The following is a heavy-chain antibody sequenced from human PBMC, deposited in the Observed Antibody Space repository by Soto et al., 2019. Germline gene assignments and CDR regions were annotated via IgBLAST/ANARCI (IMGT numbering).Heavy chain of an antibody. Sequence: QMQLQASGPGLVKPSETLSLTCTVSGGSIRSYFWSWIRQAPGKKLEWLGYVYHNGNTNYNPSLRSRLTLSVDTSNNRPSLNLKSGTAADAAVYYCAVPGPAGLWGRGTLVTVAS. CDR2: VYHNGNT. CDR1: GGSIRSYF. V-gene: IGHV4-59*01. J-gene: IGHJ2*01. CDR3: AVPGPAGL. D-gene: IGHD7-27*01.